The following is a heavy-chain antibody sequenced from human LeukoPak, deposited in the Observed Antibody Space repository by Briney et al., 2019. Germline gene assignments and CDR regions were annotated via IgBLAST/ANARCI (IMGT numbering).Heavy chain of an antibody. V-gene: IGHV1-69*13. J-gene: IGHJ6*03. CDR1: GYTFTSYA. CDR3: ARTNYYGSGSYYYYYMDV. CDR2: IIPIFGTT. Sequence: SVKVSCKASGYTFTSYAMNWVRQAPGQGLEWMGGIIPIFGTTNYVQKFQGRVTITADDSTSIAYMELSSLRSEDTAVYYCARTNYYGSGSYYYYYMDVWGKGTTVTISS. D-gene: IGHD3-10*01.